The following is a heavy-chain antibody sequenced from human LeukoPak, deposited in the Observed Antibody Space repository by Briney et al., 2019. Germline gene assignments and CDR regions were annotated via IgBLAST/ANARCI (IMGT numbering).Heavy chain of an antibody. Sequence: PSETPSLTCAVYGGSLSGYYWSWIRQRPGKGQEWIGEINHSGSTNYNPFLKSRVTISVDTSKNQFSLKLSSVTAADTAVYYCARLARGWLQLVWGQGTLVTVPS. J-gene: IGHJ4*02. V-gene: IGHV4-34*01. CDR3: ARLARGWLQLV. CDR1: GGSLSGYY. D-gene: IGHD5-24*01. CDR2: INHSGST.